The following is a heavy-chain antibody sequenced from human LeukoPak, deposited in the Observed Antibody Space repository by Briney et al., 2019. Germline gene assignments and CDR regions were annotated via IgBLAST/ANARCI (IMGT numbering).Heavy chain of an antibody. J-gene: IGHJ4*02. CDR1: GGSFIPYY. V-gene: IGHV4-34*01. D-gene: IGHD2-21*02. CDR2: INHIGST. Sequence: SETLSLTCAVYGGSFIPYYWSWIRHPPGKGLEWIGEINHIGSTNYNPSLKSRVTISVDTSKHQFSLKLSSVTAADTAVYYCARGGFYCGGDCYVDYWGQGTLVTVSS. CDR3: ARGGFYCGGDCYVDY.